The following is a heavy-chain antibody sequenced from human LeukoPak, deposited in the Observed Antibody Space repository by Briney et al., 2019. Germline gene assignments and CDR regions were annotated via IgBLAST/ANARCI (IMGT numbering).Heavy chain of an antibody. J-gene: IGHJ3*02. CDR2: IWYDGSNK. CDR3: ARDGIPDLVFDI. CDR1: GFTFSSYG. Sequence: PGGSLRLSCAASGFTFSSYGMHWVRQAPGKGLEWVAVIWYDGSNKYYADSVKGRFTISGDNSKNTLYLQMNSLRAEDTAVYYCARDGIPDLVFDIWGQGTMVTVSS. D-gene: IGHD1-1*01. V-gene: IGHV3-33*01.